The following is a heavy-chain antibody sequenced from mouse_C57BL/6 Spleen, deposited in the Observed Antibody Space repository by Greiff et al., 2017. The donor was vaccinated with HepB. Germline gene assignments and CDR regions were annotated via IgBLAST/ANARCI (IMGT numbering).Heavy chain of an antibody. CDR1: GYTFTSYW. V-gene: IGHV1-64*01. CDR3: AGGDYDEGGAMDY. J-gene: IGHJ4*01. Sequence: QVQLQQSGAELVKPGASVKLSCKASGYTFTSYWMHWVKQRPGQGLEWIGMIHPNSGSTNYNEKFKSKATLTVDKSSSTAYMQLSSLTSEDSAVYYCAGGDYDEGGAMDYWGQGTSVTVSS. CDR2: IHPNSGST. D-gene: IGHD2-4*01.